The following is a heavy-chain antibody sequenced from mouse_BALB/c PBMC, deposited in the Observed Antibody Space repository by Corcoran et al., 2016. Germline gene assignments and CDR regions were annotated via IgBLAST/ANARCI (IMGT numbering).Heavy chain of an antibody. V-gene: IGHV1S136*01. CDR1: GYTFTSYV. CDR2: INPYNDGT. CDR3: ARRGVYYGYDDGAWFAY. D-gene: IGHD2-2*01. J-gene: IGHJ3*01. Sequence: EVQLQQSGPDLLKPGPSVKMSCKPSGYTFTSYVMHWVKQKPGQGLEWIGYINPYNDGTKYNEKFKGKATLTSDKSSSTAYMELSSLTSEDSAVYYCARRGVYYGYDDGAWFAYWGQGTLVTVSA.